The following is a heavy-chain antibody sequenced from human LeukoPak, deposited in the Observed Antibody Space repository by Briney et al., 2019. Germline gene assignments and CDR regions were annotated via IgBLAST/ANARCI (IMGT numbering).Heavy chain of an antibody. CDR2: IYTRGST. CDR1: GGSINNYY. Sequence: SETLSLTCTVSGGSINNYYWSWIRQPAGKGLEWIGRIYTRGSTNYNPSLKSRVTMSVDPSKNQFSLKLSSVTAADTAVYYCARGRYCSADICSGGDAFDIWGQGTMVSVSS. J-gene: IGHJ3*02. CDR3: ARGRYCSADICSGGDAFDI. D-gene: IGHD2-15*01. V-gene: IGHV4-4*07.